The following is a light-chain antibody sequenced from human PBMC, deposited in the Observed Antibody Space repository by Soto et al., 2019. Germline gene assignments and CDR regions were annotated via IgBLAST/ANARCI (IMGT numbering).Light chain of an antibody. CDR2: DND. CDR1: SSNIGSNF. V-gene: IGLV1-47*02. J-gene: IGLJ1*01. CDR3: AAWDDSLSGRYV. Sequence: QSVLTQPPSASGPPGQRVTISCSGGSSNIGSNFVCWYQQLPGTAPKLLIYDNDQRPSGVPDRISGSKSGTSASLAISGLRSEDEADYYCAAWDDSLSGRYVFGTGTKLTVL.